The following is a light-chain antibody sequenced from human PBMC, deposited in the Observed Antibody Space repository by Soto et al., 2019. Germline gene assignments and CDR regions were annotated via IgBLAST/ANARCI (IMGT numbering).Light chain of an antibody. CDR1: QSVRSK. J-gene: IGKJ3*01. V-gene: IGKV3-15*01. CDR3: HQYGPIFT. CDR2: AAS. Sequence: EIVMTQSPATLSVSPGERATLSCRASQSVRSKLAWYQQKPGQPPRLLIYAASTRATGIPVRFSGSGSGTEFTLTISSLQSEDFAVYYCHQYGPIFTFGPGTKVDIK.